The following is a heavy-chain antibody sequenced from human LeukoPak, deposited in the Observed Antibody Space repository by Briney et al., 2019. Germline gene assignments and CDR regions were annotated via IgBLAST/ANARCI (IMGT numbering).Heavy chain of an antibody. CDR2: ISYDGSNK. D-gene: IGHD2/OR15-2a*01. J-gene: IGHJ1*01. Sequence: GGSLRLSCAASGFTFSSYAMHWVRQAPGKGLEWVAVISYDGSNKYYAHSVNGQFTISRDNSKNTLYPQMDSLRAEDTAVYCGARDGHTHFYYFEQWGQGTLVTVSS. CDR3: ARDGHTHFYYFEQ. V-gene: IGHV3-30*04. CDR1: GFTFSSYA.